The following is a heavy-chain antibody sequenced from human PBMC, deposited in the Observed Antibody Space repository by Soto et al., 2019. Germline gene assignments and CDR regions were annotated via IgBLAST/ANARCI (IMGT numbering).Heavy chain of an antibody. V-gene: IGHV3-21*06. J-gene: IGHJ4*02. Sequence: EVLLVESGGGLVKPGGSLRLSCAASGFTFTRYSMNWVRQAPGKGLEWVASISSTTNYIYYGESLEGRLTISRDNAKNSMYLQMNTLRAEDTAVYYCARESEDLSSNLDYWGQGTLVTVSS. CDR2: ISSTTNYI. CDR1: GFTFTRYS. CDR3: ARESEDLSSNLDY.